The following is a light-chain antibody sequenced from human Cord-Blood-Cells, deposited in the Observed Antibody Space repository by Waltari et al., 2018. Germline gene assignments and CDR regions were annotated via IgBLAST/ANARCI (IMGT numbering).Light chain of an antibody. CDR3: AAWDDSLNGVV. CDR2: YDD. Sequence: QSVLTQPPSVSEAPRQRVTISCSGSSSNLGNNAVNCYQQLPGKAPKLLIYYDDLLPSGVSDRFSGSKSGTSASLAISGLQSEDEADYYCAAWDDSLNGVVFGGGTKLTVL. V-gene: IGLV1-36*01. CDR1: SSNLGNNA. J-gene: IGLJ2*01.